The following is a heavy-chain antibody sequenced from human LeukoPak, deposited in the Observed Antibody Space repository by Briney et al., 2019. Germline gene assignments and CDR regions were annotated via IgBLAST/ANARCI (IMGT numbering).Heavy chain of an antibody. V-gene: IGHV3-23*01. CDR2: ISETSRKT. CDR3: VQEARRDGYKLAPVAEH. D-gene: IGHD5-24*01. CDR1: GFTFNIYA. Sequence: GGSLRLSCAASGFTFNIYAMSWVRQAPGKGLEWVSAISETSRKTYFADSVKGRFTISRDNSKNTLYLQMNGLRDEDTAVYYCVQEARRDGYKLAPVAEHWGQGTLVTVSS. J-gene: IGHJ1*01.